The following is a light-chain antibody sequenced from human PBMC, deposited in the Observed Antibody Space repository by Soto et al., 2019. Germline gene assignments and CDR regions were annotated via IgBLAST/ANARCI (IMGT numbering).Light chain of an antibody. CDR3: QQYTSFSGT. V-gene: IGKV1-5*01. Sequence: DIQMTQSPSTLSASVGDRVTITCRASQSISTWLAWYQQKPGKAPKLLIYDASSLQSGVPSRFSGSGSEIEFTLTISSLQPDDFATYYCQQYTSFSGTFGQGTKLEIK. CDR2: DAS. J-gene: IGKJ2*02. CDR1: QSISTW.